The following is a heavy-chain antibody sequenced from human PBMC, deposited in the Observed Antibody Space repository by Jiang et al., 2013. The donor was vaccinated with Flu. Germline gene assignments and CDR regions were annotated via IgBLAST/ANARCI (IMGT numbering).Heavy chain of an antibody. CDR2: ISAYNGNT. CDR1: GYTFTSYG. Sequence: GAEVKKPGASVKVSCKASGYTFTSYGISWVRQAPGQGPEWMGWISAYNGNTNYAQKLQGRVTMTTDTSTSTAYMELRSLRSDDTAVYYCARDVSQDCSSTSCYTGFDYWGQGTLVTVSS. D-gene: IGHD2-2*02. CDR3: ARDVSQDCSSTSCYTGFDY. J-gene: IGHJ4*02. V-gene: IGHV1-18*04.